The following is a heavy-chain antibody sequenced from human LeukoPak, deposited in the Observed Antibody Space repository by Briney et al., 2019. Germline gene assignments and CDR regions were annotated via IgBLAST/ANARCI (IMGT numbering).Heavy chain of an antibody. CDR2: ISGSGGGT. CDR3: VKDPEARYYYDSSGYYYFDY. Sequence: GGSLRLSCAALGFTFSSYGMSWVRQAPGKGLEWVSTISGSGGGTYYADSVKGRFTISRDNSKNTLYLQMNSLRAEDTAVYYCVKDPEARYYYDSSGYYYFDYWGRGTLVTVSS. CDR1: GFTFSSYG. D-gene: IGHD3-22*01. V-gene: IGHV3-23*01. J-gene: IGHJ4*02.